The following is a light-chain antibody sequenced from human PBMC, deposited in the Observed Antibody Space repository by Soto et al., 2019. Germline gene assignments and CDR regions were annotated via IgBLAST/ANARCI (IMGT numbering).Light chain of an antibody. Sequence: QSVLTQPPSASGTPGQRVTISCSGSSSNIGSNYVYWYQQLPGTAPKLLIYRNNQRPSGVPDRFSGSKSGTSASLXISGLRSEDEADYYCAAWDDSLSGPVVFGGGTKVTVL. J-gene: IGLJ2*01. V-gene: IGLV1-47*01. CDR3: AAWDDSLSGPVV. CDR2: RNN. CDR1: SSNIGSNY.